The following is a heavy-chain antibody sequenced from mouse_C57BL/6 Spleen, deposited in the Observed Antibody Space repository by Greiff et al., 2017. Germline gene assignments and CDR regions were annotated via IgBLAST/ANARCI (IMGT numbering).Heavy chain of an antibody. V-gene: IGHV1-59*01. J-gene: IGHJ3*01. CDR3: AYGNFTGFAY. CDR2: IDPSDSYT. CDR1: GYTFTSYW. Sequence: QVQLQQPGAELVRPGTSVKLSCKASGYTFTSYWMHWVKQRPGQGLEWIGVIDPSDSYTNYNQKFKGKATLTVDTSSSTAYMQLSSLTSEDSAVYYCAYGNFTGFAYWGQGTLVTVSA. D-gene: IGHD2-1*01.